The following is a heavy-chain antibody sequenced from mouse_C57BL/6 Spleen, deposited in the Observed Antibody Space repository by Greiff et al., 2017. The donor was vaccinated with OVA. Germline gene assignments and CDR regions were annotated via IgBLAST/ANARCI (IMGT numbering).Heavy chain of an antibody. V-gene: IGHV1-59*01. CDR1: GYTFTSYW. J-gene: IGHJ4*01. Sequence: QVQLKQPGAELVRPGTSVKLSCKASGYTFTSYWMHWVKQRPGQGLEWIGVIDPSDSYTNYNQKFKGKATLTVDTSSSTAYMQLSSLTSEDSAVYYCARHYGNYGGAMDYWGQGTSVTVSS. CDR2: IDPSDSYT. CDR3: ARHYGNYGGAMDY. D-gene: IGHD2-1*01.